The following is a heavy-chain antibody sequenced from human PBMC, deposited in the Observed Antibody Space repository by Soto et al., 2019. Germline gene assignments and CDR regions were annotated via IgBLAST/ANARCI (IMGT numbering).Heavy chain of an antibody. CDR1: GFSITNTW. J-gene: IGHJ4*02. D-gene: IGHD3-3*01. Sequence: ESGGGLVQPGGSLRLSCAASGFSITNTWMHWVRQAPGKGLEWVGRVKSKADGGTVDYAAPVKGRFTVSRDDSKNTQYLQMNSLKMEDTAVYYCNSYPDFWGGHTPLWGQGTLVTVSS. V-gene: IGHV3-15*07. CDR3: NSYPDFWGGHTPL. CDR2: VKSKADGGTV.